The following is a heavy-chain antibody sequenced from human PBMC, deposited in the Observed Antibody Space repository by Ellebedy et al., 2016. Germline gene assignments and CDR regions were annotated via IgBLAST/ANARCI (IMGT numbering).Heavy chain of an antibody. J-gene: IGHJ3*02. CDR3: ARAETTLNASDI. V-gene: IGHV1-18*01. Sequence: ASVKVSCKAFGYTFTSYGISWVRQAPGKGLEWMGGFDPEDGETIYAQKFQGRVTITRDTSASTAYMELSSLRFEDTAVYYCARAETTLNASDIWGQGTLVTVSS. CDR2: FDPEDGET. CDR1: GYTFTSYG. D-gene: IGHD4-11*01.